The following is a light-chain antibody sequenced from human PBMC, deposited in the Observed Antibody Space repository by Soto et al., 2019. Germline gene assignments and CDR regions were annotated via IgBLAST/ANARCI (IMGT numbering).Light chain of an antibody. V-gene: IGLV2-14*01. CDR2: GVS. CDR1: SSDVGTYNY. Sequence: QSALTQPASVSGSPGQSITISCTGTSSDVGTYNYVSWHQQHPGKAPKLMIYGVSNRPSGIPNRFSGSKSGNTASLTISGLQAEDEADYYCNSYTTTSTVVFGGGTKLTVL. CDR3: NSYTTTSTVV. J-gene: IGLJ3*02.